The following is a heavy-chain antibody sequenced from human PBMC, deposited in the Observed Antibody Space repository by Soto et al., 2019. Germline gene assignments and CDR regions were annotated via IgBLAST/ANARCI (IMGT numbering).Heavy chain of an antibody. CDR2: IYPGDSDT. CDR1: GYSFTGYW. V-gene: IGHV5-51*01. CDR3: ARGYCTANICDPWFDP. Sequence: GEPLKISCTGVGYSFTGYWIGWVRQMPGKGLEWMGIIYPGDSDTRYSPSFQGQVTISADKSISTVYLQWSSLKASDTAMYYCARGYCTANICDPWFDPWGQGTLVTVSS. J-gene: IGHJ5*02. D-gene: IGHD2-8*02.